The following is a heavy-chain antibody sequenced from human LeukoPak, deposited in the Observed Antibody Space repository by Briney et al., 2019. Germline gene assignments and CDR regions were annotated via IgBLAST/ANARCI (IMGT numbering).Heavy chain of an antibody. V-gene: IGHV4-34*01. D-gene: IGHD2-2*01. CDR3: ARRRRILGNIVVVPAAALGRYYFDY. CDR2: INHSGST. J-gene: IGHJ4*02. Sequence: SETLSLTCTVSGGSISSYYRSWIRQPPGKGLEWIGEINHSGSTNYNPSLKSRVTISVDTSKNQFSLKLSSVTAADTAVYYCARRRRILGNIVVVPAAALGRYYFDYWGQGTLVTVSS. CDR1: GGSISSYY.